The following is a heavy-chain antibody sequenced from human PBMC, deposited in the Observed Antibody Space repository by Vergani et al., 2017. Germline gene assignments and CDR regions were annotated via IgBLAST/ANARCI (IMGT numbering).Heavy chain of an antibody. CDR2: IWYDGSNK. J-gene: IGHJ6*02. Sequence: QVQLVESGGGVVQPGRSLRLSCAASGFTFSSYGMHWVRQAPGKGLEWVAVIWYDGSNKYYADSVKGRFTISRDNSKNTLYLQMNSLRAEDTAVYYCAGEFSSSWYFRTTDEYGMDVGSQGRTVTVS. CDR1: GFTFSSYG. V-gene: IGHV3-33*01. D-gene: IGHD6-13*01. CDR3: AGEFSSSWYFRTTDEYGMDV.